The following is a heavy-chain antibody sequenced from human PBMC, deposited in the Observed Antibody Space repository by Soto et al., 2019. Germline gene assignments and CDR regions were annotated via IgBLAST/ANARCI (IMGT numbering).Heavy chain of an antibody. Sequence: EVQLVESGGGLVQPGRSLRLSCAASGFTFDDYAMHWVRQAPGKGLEWVSGISWNSGSIGYADSVKGRFTIPRDNAKNSLYLQMNSLRAEDTALYYCAKDSGPYYYYGMDVWGQGTTVTVSS. CDR2: ISWNSGSI. CDR1: GFTFDDYA. CDR3: AKDSGPYYYYGMDV. V-gene: IGHV3-9*01. J-gene: IGHJ6*02.